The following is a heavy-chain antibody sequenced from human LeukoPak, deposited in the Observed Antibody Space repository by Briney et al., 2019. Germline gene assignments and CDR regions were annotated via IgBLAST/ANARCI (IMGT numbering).Heavy chain of an antibody. Sequence: GGSLRLSCVASGFTLSSHSMNWVRQAPGKGLEWISYISSSSRTIYYAGSVQGRFTISRDNAQNSLHLQMNSLRAEDTAVYYCARGFYGSVTYYNAEKHGMDVWGQGTLVTVSS. D-gene: IGHD3-10*01. J-gene: IGHJ3*01. V-gene: IGHV3-48*04. CDR2: ISSSSRTI. CDR1: GFTLSSHS. CDR3: ARGFYGSVTYYNAEKHGMDV.